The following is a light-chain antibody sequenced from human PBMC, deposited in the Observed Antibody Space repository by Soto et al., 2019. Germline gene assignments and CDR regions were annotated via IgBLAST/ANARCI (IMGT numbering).Light chain of an antibody. Sequence: EIVMTQSPATLSVSPGERAALSCRASQSVRSNLAWYQQKPGQAPRLLIYGASTRANGIPARFSGSGSGTEFTLTISSLQSEDFAVYYCQQYNNWPFWTFGQGTKVDI. V-gene: IGKV3-15*01. CDR3: QQYNNWPFWT. CDR2: GAS. CDR1: QSVRSN. J-gene: IGKJ1*01.